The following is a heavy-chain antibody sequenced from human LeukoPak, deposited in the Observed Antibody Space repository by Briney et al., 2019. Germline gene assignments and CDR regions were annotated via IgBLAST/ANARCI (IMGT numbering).Heavy chain of an antibody. CDR3: ARVVGLTGYSSSWYSGYYYYMDV. Sequence: GASVKVSCKASEFPFTSYAIHWVRQAPGQRLEWMGWVNADNSNTKYSQEFQGRVTITRDTSASTAYMDLNSLRSEDMAVYYCARVVGLTGYSSSWYSGYYYYMDVWGKGTTVTVSS. J-gene: IGHJ6*03. CDR2: VNADNSNT. D-gene: IGHD6-13*01. V-gene: IGHV1-3*03. CDR1: EFPFTSYA.